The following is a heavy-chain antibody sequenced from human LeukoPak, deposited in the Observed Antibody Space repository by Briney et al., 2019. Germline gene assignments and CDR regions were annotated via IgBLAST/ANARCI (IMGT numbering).Heavy chain of an antibody. J-gene: IGHJ3*02. CDR2: ISYDGSNK. CDR1: GFTFSSYG. CDR3: AKGRIPTYSDAFDI. D-gene: IGHD2-21*01. V-gene: IGHV3-30*18. Sequence: GGSLRLSCAASGFTFSSYGMHWVRQAPGKGLEWVAVISYDGSNKYYADSVKGRFTISRDNSKNTLYLQMNSLRAEDTAVYYCAKGRIPTYSDAFDIWGQGTMVTVSS.